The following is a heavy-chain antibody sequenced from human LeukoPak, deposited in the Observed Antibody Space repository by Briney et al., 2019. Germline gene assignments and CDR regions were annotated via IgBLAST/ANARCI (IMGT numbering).Heavy chain of an antibody. D-gene: IGHD6-6*01. J-gene: IGHJ4*02. CDR3: ASSSSSPGFLAY. Sequence: SETLSLTCTVSGGSISSHYWSWIRQPPGKGLEWIGYIYYSGSTNYNPSLKSRVTISVDTSKNQFSLKLSSVTAADTAVYYCASSSSSPGFLAYWGQGTLVTVSS. V-gene: IGHV4-59*11. CDR1: GGSISSHY. CDR2: IYYSGST.